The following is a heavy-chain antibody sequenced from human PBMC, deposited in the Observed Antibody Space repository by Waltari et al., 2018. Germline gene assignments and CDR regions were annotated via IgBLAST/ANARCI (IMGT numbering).Heavy chain of an antibody. CDR3: AKGQFSTTSGCDY. CDR1: GFAFKSFE. V-gene: IGHV3-48*03. Sequence: EVQLVESGGGLGQTGGSLRLSCAASGFAFKSFEMHWVRQAPGKGLEWVSHISSSGSAIYHADSVKGRFTISRDNAKNSLYLQMNNLRVDDTAIYYCAKGQFSTTSGCDYWGQGTLVTVSS. J-gene: IGHJ4*02. CDR2: ISSSGSAI. D-gene: IGHD6-6*01.